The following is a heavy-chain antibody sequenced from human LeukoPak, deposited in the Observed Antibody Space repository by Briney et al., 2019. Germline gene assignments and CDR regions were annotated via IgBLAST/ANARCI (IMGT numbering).Heavy chain of an antibody. J-gene: IGHJ4*02. D-gene: IGHD5-24*01. CDR3: ARPREMATLGGGLGY. CDR1: GYSFTSYW. Sequence: LGESLKISCQGSGYSFTSYWIAWVRPMPGKGLEWMGIIYPGDSDTRYSPSFQGQVTISADKSISTAYLQWSSLKASDTAVYSCARPREMATLGGGLGYWGQGTLVTVSS. CDR2: IYPGDSDT. V-gene: IGHV5-51*01.